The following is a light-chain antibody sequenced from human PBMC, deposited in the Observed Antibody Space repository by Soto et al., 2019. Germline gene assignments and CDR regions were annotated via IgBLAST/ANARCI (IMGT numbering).Light chain of an antibody. CDR2: DVS. CDR3: SSYTTSSTLV. J-gene: IGLJ2*01. V-gene: IGLV2-14*03. Sequence: QSVLTQPASVSGSPGQSITITCTGTSSDIGEYNFVSWYQHHPGKAPKLMIFDVSNRPSGLYNRFSGSKSGNTASLTISGLQAEDEAHYYCSSYTTSSTLVFGGGTKLTVL. CDR1: SSDIGEYNF.